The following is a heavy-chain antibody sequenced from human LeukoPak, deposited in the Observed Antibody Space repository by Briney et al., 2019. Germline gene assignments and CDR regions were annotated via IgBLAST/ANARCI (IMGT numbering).Heavy chain of an antibody. CDR2: ISGSGGST. J-gene: IGHJ4*02. V-gene: IGHV3-23*01. Sequence: HTGGSLRLSCAASGFTFSSYGMSWVRQAPGKGLEWVSAISGSGGSTYYADSVKGRFTISRDNSKNTLYLQMNSLRAEDTAVYYCAKRHEKFTSRYSSGHWGQGTLVTVSS. D-gene: IGHD6-25*01. CDR3: AKRHEKFTSRYSSGH. CDR1: GFTFSSYG.